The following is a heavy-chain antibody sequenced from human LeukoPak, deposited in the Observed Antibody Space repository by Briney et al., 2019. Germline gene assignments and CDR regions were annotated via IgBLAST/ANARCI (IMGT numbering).Heavy chain of an antibody. CDR2: INPNSGGT. CDR1: GYTFTGYY. D-gene: IGHD6-19*01. V-gene: IGHV1-2*02. J-gene: IGHJ5*02. Sequence: ASVKVSCKASGYTFTGYYMHWVRQAPGQGLEWMGWINPNSGGTNYAQKFQGRVTMTRDTSISTAYMELSRLRSDDTAVYYCARAKWGDSSGWWGGNWFDPWGQGTLVTVSS. CDR3: ARAKWGDSSGWWGGNWFDP.